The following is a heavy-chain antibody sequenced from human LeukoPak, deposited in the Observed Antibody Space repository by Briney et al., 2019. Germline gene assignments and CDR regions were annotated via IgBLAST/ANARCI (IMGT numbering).Heavy chain of an antibody. J-gene: IGHJ6*03. D-gene: IGHD6-13*01. V-gene: IGHV1-69*06. CDR1: GGTFSSYA. CDR3: AREGGSSAYSSSWYLLYYYYYYMDV. Sequence: VKVSCKASGGTFSSYAISWVRQPPGQGLEWVGGIIPIFGTANYAQKFQGRVTITADKSTSTAYMELRSLRSEDTAVYYCAREGGSSAYSSSWYLLYYYYYYMDVWGKGTTVTVCS. CDR2: IIPIFGTA.